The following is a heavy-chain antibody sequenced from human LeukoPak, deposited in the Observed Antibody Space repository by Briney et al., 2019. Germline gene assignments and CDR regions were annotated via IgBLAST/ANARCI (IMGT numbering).Heavy chain of an antibody. CDR1: GFTFSSYG. Sequence: GGSLRLSCAASGFTFSSYGMHWVRQAPGKGLEWVAVISYDGSHKYYTYSVKGRFTISRDNSKNTLYLQMNSLRAEDTAVYYCAKEGDSYCYGHGQNDYWGQGTLVTVSS. V-gene: IGHV3-30*18. D-gene: IGHD5-18*01. J-gene: IGHJ4*02. CDR3: AKEGDSYCYGHGQNDY. CDR2: ISYDGSHK.